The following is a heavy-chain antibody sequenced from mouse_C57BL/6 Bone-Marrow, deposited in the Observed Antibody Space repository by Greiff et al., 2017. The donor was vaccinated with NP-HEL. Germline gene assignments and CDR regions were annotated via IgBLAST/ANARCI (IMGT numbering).Heavy chain of an antibody. CDR1: GFTFSSYG. CDR3: ARRPMMITTRAY. CDR2: ISSGGSYT. V-gene: IGHV5-6*01. J-gene: IGHJ3*01. Sequence: EVQGVESGGDLVKPGGSLKLSCAASGFTFSSYGMSWVRQTPDKGLEWVATISSGGSYTYYPDSVKGRFTISRDNAKNTLYLQMSSLKSEDAAVYYCARRPMMITTRAYWDQGPLITVTA. D-gene: IGHD2-3*01.